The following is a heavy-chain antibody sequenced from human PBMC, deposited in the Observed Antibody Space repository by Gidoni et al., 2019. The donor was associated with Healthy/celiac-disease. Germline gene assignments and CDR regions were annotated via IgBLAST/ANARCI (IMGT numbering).Heavy chain of an antibody. Sequence: EVQLVESGGGLVKPGGSLRLSCAASGFTFSNAWMHWVRQAPGKGLEWVGRIKSKTDGGTTDYAAPVKGRFTISRDDSKNTLYLQMNSLKTEDTAVYYCTTDQYDFWSGYTTYYFDYWGQGTLVTVSS. J-gene: IGHJ4*02. CDR1: GFTFSNAW. D-gene: IGHD3-3*01. CDR2: IKSKTDGGTT. V-gene: IGHV3-15*07. CDR3: TTDQYDFWSGYTTYYFDY.